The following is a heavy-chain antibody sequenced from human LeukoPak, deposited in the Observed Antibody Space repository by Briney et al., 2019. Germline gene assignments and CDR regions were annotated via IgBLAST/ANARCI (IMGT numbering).Heavy chain of an antibody. J-gene: IGHJ4*02. Sequence: GGSLRLSCAASGFTFYDYAMHWVRQAPGKGLEWVSLISGDGGSTYYADSVKGRFTISRDNSKNSLYLQMNSLRTEDTALYYCAKDLFDYYDSSGPFDYRGQGTLVTVSS. D-gene: IGHD3-22*01. CDR1: GFTFYDYA. CDR3: AKDLFDYYDSSGPFDY. CDR2: ISGDGGST. V-gene: IGHV3-43*02.